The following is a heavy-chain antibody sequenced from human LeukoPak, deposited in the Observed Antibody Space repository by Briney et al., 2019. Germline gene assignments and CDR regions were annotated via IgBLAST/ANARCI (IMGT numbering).Heavy chain of an antibody. J-gene: IGHJ4*02. CDR3: ARAFLVGYSPEEYFFDY. CDR1: GGSISSSNW. CDR2: IYHSGTT. D-gene: IGHD2-15*01. V-gene: IGHV4-4*02. Sequence: SGTLSLTCTVSGGSISSSNWWGWVRQPPGKGLECIGEIYHSGTTNYNPSLKSRVTISVDKSMNHFSLKLNSVTAADTAVYYCARAFLVGYSPEEYFFDYWGQGTLVTVSS.